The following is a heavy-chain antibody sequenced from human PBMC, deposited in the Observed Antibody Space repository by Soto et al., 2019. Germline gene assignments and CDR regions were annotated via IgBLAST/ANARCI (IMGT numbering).Heavy chain of an antibody. D-gene: IGHD1-7*01. CDR3: ERDNWNYNYYYYGMDV. CDR2: IYYSGST. J-gene: IGHJ6*02. V-gene: IGHV4-31*03. CDR1: GGSISSGGYY. Sequence: PSETLSLTCTVSGGSISSGGYYWSWNRQHPGKGLEWIGYIYYSGSTYYNPSLKSRVTISVDTSKNQFSLKLSSVTAADTAVYYCERDNWNYNYYYYGMDVWGQGTTVTVSS.